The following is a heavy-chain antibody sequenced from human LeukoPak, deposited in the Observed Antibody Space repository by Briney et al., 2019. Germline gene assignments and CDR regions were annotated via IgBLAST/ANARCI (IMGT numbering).Heavy chain of an antibody. Sequence: ASVKVSCKASGYTFTCYYMHWVRQAPGQGLEWMGVINPSGGSTSYAQKFQGRVTMTRDMSTSTVYMELSSLRSEDTAVYYCARGRRIAAAGGDYFDYWGQGTLVTVSS. D-gene: IGHD6-13*01. CDR3: ARGRRIAAAGGDYFDY. CDR2: INPSGGST. V-gene: IGHV1-46*01. J-gene: IGHJ4*02. CDR1: GYTFTCYY.